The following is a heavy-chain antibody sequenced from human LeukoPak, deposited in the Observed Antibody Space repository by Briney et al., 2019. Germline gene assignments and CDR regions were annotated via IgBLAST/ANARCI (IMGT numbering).Heavy chain of an antibody. CDR3: ARDSGSGSLQVWFDP. J-gene: IGHJ5*02. Sequence: GASVKVSCKASGYTFTGYYMHWVRQAPGQGLEWMGWINPNTGGTNFAQEFQGRVTMTRDTSISTAYMELSRLSSDDTAVYYCARDSGSGSLQVWFDPWGQGTLVTVSS. D-gene: IGHD3-10*01. CDR2: INPNTGGT. V-gene: IGHV1-2*02. CDR1: GYTFTGYY.